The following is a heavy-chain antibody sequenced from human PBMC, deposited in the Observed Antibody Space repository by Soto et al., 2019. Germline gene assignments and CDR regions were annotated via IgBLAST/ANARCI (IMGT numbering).Heavy chain of an antibody. Sequence: QPGGALRLSCAASGFTFSSYRMSWVRQAPGKGLEWVANIKQDGSEKYYVDSVKGRFTISRDNAKNSLYLQMNSLRAEDTAVYYCVRWRQQLVNWYFDLWGRGTLVTVS. J-gene: IGHJ2*01. CDR3: VRWRQQLVNWYFDL. CDR2: IKQDGSEK. D-gene: IGHD6-13*01. V-gene: IGHV3-7*02. CDR1: GFTFSSYR.